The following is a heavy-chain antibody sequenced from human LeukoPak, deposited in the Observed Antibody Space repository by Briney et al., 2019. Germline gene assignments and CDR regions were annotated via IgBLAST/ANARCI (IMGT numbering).Heavy chain of an antibody. CDR3: ARDLSRGVDAFDI. CDR2: ISSSSSYI. J-gene: IGHJ3*02. CDR1: GFTFSSYS. Sequence: GGSLRLSCAASGFTFSSYSMNWVRQAPGKGLEWVSSISSSSSYIYYADSVKGRFTISRDNAKNSLYLQMNSLRAEDTAVYYCARDLSRGVDAFDIWGQGTMVTVSS. D-gene: IGHD3-22*01. V-gene: IGHV3-21*01.